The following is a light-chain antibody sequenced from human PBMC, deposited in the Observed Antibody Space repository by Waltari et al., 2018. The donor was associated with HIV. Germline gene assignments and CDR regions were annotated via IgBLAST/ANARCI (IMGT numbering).Light chain of an antibody. V-gene: IGLV2-23*01. Sequence: QSALTQPASVSGSPGQSITISCTGTSSDVGYYNIVSWYQQYPGNAPKLMIYEAVKRPSGVSNRTSSSKCGNTASLTSSGLHAEDEAYYYCCSYGGSSTWVFGGGTKLTVL. CDR1: SSDVGYYNI. J-gene: IGLJ3*02. CDR2: EAV. CDR3: CSYGGSSTWV.